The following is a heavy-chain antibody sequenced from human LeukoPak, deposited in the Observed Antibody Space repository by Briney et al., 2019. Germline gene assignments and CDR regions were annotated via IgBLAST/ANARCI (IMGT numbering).Heavy chain of an antibody. J-gene: IGHJ4*02. CDR3: ARGVDSGYPDY. D-gene: IGHD3-22*01. CDR2: IYYSGST. Sequence: SETLSLTCTVSGGSISSYYWSWIRQPPGKGLEWIGYIYYSGSTNYNPSLKSRVTISVDTSKNQFSLKPSSVTAADTAVYYCARGVDSGYPDYWGQGTLVTVSS. CDR1: GGSISSYY. V-gene: IGHV4-59*01.